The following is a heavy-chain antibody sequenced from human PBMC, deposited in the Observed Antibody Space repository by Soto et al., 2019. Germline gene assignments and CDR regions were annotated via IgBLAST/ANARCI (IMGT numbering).Heavy chain of an antibody. D-gene: IGHD3-16*01. V-gene: IGHV1-18*01. CDR2: IGADNGDT. J-gene: IGHJ5*02. CDR3: ARNWKGAGGVAP. Sequence: QVQLVQSGAEVKKPGASVKVSCKASGYTFSTYGFSWVRQAPGQGLEWMGWIGADNGDTNYAQNFQGRVTMTTDTSTTTSYMELRSLTSDDTAVYFCARNWKGAGGVAPWGQGTLVTVSS. CDR1: GYTFSTYG.